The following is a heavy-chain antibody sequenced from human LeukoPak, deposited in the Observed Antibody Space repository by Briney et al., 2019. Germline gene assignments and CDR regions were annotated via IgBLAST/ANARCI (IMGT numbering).Heavy chain of an antibody. CDR2: IYYSGST. CDR1: GGSISSGGYY. D-gene: IGHD6-13*01. V-gene: IGHV4-31*03. Sequence: SQTLSLTCTVSGGSISSGGYYWSWIRQHPGKGLEWIGYIYYSGSTYYNPSLKSRVTISVDTSKSQFSLKLSSVTAADTAVYYCAGISSWYGVAFDYWGQGTLVTVSS. CDR3: AGISSWYGVAFDY. J-gene: IGHJ4*02.